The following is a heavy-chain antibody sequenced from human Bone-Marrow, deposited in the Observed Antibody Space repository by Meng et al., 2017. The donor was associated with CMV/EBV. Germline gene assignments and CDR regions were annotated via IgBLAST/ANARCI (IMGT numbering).Heavy chain of an antibody. CDR1: GGTFSSYA. V-gene: IGHV1-2*02. J-gene: IGHJ4*02. D-gene: IGHD6-13*01. CDR2: INPNSGGT. CDR3: ARVRKDSSSWYGSDY. Sequence: SGGTFSSYAISWVRQAPGQGLEWMGWINPNSGGTNYAQKFQGRVTMTRDTSISTAYMELSRLRSDDTAVYYCARVRKDSSSWYGSDYWGQGTLVTVSS.